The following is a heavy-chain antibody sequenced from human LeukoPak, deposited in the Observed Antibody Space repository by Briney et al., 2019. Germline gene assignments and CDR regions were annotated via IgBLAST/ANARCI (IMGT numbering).Heavy chain of an antibody. CDR3: TTDRYYDNSELQFQH. CDR2: IKRETDGGTI. V-gene: IGHV3-15*01. CDR1: GFTLNNAW. D-gene: IGHD3-22*01. Sequence: GGSLRLSCAASGFTLNNAWMSWVRQAPGKGLEWLGRIKRETDGGTIDYAAPVKGRFTISRDDSRDTLYLQMDSLKIEDTAVYYCTTDRYYDNSELQFQHWGQGTLVTVSS. J-gene: IGHJ1*01.